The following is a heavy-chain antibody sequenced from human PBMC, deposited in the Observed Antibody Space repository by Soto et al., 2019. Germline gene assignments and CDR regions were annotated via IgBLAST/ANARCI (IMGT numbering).Heavy chain of an antibody. Sequence: EVQLVESGGGLVKPGGYLRLSCAASGFTFSSHWMQWVRQAPGKGLEWVSRISIDGSTTDYADSAKGRFTISRDNAKSTLYLQVNSLRDEDTAVYYCARAIRNSSGMDVWGQGTTVTVSS. D-gene: IGHD3-22*01. CDR1: GFTFSSHW. CDR2: ISIDGSTT. V-gene: IGHV3-74*01. CDR3: ARAIRNSSGMDV. J-gene: IGHJ6*02.